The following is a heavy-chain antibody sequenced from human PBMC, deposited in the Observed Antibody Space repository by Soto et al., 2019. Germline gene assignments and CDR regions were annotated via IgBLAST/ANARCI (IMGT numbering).Heavy chain of an antibody. CDR3: ANYYAGSGSYYNGYCFDY. V-gene: IGHV3-23*01. Sequence: TGGSLRLSCAASGFTFSSYAMSWVRQAPGKGLEWVSAISGSGGSTYYADSVKGRFTISRDNSKNTLYLQMNSLRAEDTAVYYCANYYAGSGSYYNGYCFDYWGQGTLVTVSS. D-gene: IGHD3-10*01. J-gene: IGHJ4*02. CDR1: GFTFSSYA. CDR2: ISGSGGST.